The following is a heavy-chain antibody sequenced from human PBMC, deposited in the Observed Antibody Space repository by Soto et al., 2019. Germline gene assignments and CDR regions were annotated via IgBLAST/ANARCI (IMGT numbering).Heavy chain of an antibody. J-gene: IGHJ6*02. Sequence: GGSLRLSCAASGFTFSSYSMNWVRQAPGKGLEWVSYISSSSSTIYYADSVKGRFTISRDNAKNSLYLQMNSLRDEDTAVYYCARENTIFGVVTNYYYYGMDVWGQGTTVTVSS. CDR2: ISSSSSTI. CDR3: ARENTIFGVVTNYYYYGMDV. D-gene: IGHD3-3*01. V-gene: IGHV3-48*02. CDR1: GFTFSSYS.